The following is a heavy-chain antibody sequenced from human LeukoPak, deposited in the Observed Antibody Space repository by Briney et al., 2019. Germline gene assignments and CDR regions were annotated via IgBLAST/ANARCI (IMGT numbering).Heavy chain of an antibody. CDR3: ARHGSGYYYSSFDY. V-gene: IGHV4-39*01. D-gene: IGHD3-22*01. CDR1: GGSISSSSYY. Sequence: PSEILSLTCTVSGGSISSSSYYWGWIRQPPGKGLEWIGSIYYSGSTYYNPSLKGRVTISVDTSKNQFSLKLSSVTAADTAVYYCARHGSGYYYSSFDYWGQGTLVTVSS. CDR2: IYYSGST. J-gene: IGHJ4*02.